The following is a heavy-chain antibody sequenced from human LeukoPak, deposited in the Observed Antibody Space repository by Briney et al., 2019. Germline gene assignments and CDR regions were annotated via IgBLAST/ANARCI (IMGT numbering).Heavy chain of an antibody. Sequence: PGGSLRLSCAASGFTFSSYAMHWVRQAPGKGLEWVSSISSSSSYIYYADSVKGRFTITRDNAKNSLYLQMNSLRAEDTAVYYCARDQGSAFDIWGQGTMVTVSS. CDR1: GFTFSSYA. CDR3: ARDQGSAFDI. V-gene: IGHV3-21*01. CDR2: ISSSSSYI. J-gene: IGHJ3*02.